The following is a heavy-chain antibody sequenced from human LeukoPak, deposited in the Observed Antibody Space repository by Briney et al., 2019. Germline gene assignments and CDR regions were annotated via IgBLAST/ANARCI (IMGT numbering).Heavy chain of an antibody. Sequence: PSETLSLTCAVSGGSISSGGYSWSWIRQPPGKGLEWIGYIYHSGSTYYNPSLKSRVTISVDRSKNQFSLKLSSVTAADTAVYYCARDGVADGWFDPWGQGTLVTVSS. J-gene: IGHJ5*02. V-gene: IGHV4-30-2*01. CDR3: ARDGVADGWFDP. CDR2: IYHSGST. D-gene: IGHD6-19*01. CDR1: GGSISSGGYS.